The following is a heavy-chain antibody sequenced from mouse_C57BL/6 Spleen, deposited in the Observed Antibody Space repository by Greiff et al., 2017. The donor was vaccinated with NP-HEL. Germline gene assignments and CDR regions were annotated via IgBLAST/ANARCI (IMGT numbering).Heavy chain of an antibody. J-gene: IGHJ3*01. CDR1: GYSITSGYY. Sequence: EVQLQESGPGLVKPSQSLSLTCSVTGYSITSGYYWNWIRQFPGNKLEWMGYISYDGSNNYNPSLKNRISITRDTSKNQFFLKLNSVTTEDTATYYCARRSGPWFAYWGQGTLVTVSA. V-gene: IGHV3-6*01. CDR3: ARRSGPWFAY. CDR2: ISYDGSN.